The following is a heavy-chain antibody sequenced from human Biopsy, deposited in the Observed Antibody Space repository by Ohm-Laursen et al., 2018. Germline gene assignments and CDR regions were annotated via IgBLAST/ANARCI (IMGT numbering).Heavy chain of an antibody. CDR1: GGSVRGYC. Sequence: TLSLTCSVSGGSVRGYCWSWIRQTSGTGLAWIGHIFDDGATNYSPSPSLQGRVTLSIDTSENTFSLTLTSLTRADTGVYYCARVRGSGFFAFDIWGRGTTVSVSS. J-gene: IGHJ3*02. D-gene: IGHD3-3*01. V-gene: IGHV4-59*02. CDR3: ARVRGSGFFAFDI. CDR2: IFDDGAT.